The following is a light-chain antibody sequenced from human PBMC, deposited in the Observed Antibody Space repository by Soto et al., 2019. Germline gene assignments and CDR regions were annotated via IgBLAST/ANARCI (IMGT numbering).Light chain of an antibody. CDR3: QQRSNWSRT. V-gene: IGKV3-11*01. CDR1: RSVSSY. Sequence: EIVLTQSPATLSLSPGERATLSCRASRSVSSYLAWYQHKPGQAPRLLIYDASNRATGIPARFSGSGSGTDFTLTISSLEPEDFAVYYCQQRSNWSRTFGQGTKVEIK. J-gene: IGKJ1*01. CDR2: DAS.